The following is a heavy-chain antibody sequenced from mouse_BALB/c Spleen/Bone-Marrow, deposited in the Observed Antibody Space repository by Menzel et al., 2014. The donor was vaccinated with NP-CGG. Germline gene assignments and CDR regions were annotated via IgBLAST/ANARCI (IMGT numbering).Heavy chain of an antibody. CDR1: GFNIKDTY. CDR2: IDPANGNT. V-gene: IGHV14-3*02. CDR3: ASYRYAWYFDV. J-gene: IGHJ1*01. D-gene: IGHD2-14*01. Sequence: VQLKESGAELVKPGASVKLPCTASGFNIKDTYMHWVKQRPEQGLEWIGRIDPANGNTKYDPKFQGKATITADTSSNTAYLQLSSLASEDTAVYYCASYRYAWYFDVWAQGPRSPSPQ.